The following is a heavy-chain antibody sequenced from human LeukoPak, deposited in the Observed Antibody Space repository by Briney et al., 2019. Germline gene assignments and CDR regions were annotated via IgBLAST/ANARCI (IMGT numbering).Heavy chain of an antibody. Sequence: PGGSLRLSCAASGFTFKKYWMNWVRQVPGKGLECLCNIKEDGSETYYADSVKGRFTISRDNPKTLLFLQINSLRVEDTAVYYCARETPRRGETRDGYRWGQGSLVTVSS. CDR3: ARETPRRGETRDGYR. D-gene: IGHD5-24*01. J-gene: IGHJ4*02. CDR2: IKEDGSET. V-gene: IGHV3-7*01. CDR1: GFTFKKYW.